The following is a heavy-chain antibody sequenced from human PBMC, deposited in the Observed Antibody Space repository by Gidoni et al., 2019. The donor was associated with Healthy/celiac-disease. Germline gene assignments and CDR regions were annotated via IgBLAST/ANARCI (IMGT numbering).Heavy chain of an antibody. CDR3: ARDKRVMVYAIRYYYGMDV. D-gene: IGHD2-8*01. CDR1: GGSFSGYY. CDR2: INHSGST. Sequence: QVQLQQWGAGLLKPSETLSLTCAVYGGSFSGYYWSWIRQPPGKGLEWIGEINHSGSTNYNPSLKSRVTISVDTSKNQFSLKLSSVTAADTAVYYCARDKRVMVYAIRYYYGMDVWGQGTTVTVSS. J-gene: IGHJ6*02. V-gene: IGHV4-34*01.